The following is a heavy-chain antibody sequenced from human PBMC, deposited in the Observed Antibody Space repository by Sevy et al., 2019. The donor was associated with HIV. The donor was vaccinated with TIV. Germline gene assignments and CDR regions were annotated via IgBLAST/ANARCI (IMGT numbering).Heavy chain of an antibody. CDR1: GFTFSDYY. CDR3: ARDHVKDGDLGDYYYYAFDV. J-gene: IGHJ6*02. D-gene: IGHD4-17*01. V-gene: IGHV3-11*01. CDR2: ISGSDSTI. Sequence: GGSLRLSCAASGFTFSDYYMSWIRQAPGEGLEWISYISGSDSTIYYADSVKGRFTSSRDNARNSLYLQMNSLRAEDTAVDYCARDHVKDGDLGDYYYYAFDVWGQGTTVTVSS.